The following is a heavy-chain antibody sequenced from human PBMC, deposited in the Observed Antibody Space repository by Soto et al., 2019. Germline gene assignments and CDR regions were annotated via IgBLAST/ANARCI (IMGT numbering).Heavy chain of an antibody. CDR2: INSDGSST. Sequence: EVQLVESGGGLVQPGGSLRLSCAASGFTFSSYLMHWVRQAPGKGLVWVSRINSDGSSTSYADSVKGRFTISRDNAKNTLYLQMNRLRAEDTAVYYCVRTSLVVAAATREDYWGQGTLVTVSS. J-gene: IGHJ4*02. V-gene: IGHV3-74*01. D-gene: IGHD2-15*01. CDR3: VRTSLVVAAATREDY. CDR1: GFTFSSYL.